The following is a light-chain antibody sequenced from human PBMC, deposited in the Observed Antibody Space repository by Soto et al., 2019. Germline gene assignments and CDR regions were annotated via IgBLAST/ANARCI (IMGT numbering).Light chain of an antibody. CDR3: QSYDTSLSGWVI. Sequence: QSVLTQPPSVSGAPGQRISISCTGSSSNIGARFDVHWYQQVAGAAPKLLIFDNKYRPSGVPARFSGSKYGTSASLVITGVQAEDEADYFCQSYDTSLSGWVIFGGGTKVTVL. CDR2: DNK. V-gene: IGLV1-40*01. CDR1: SSNIGARFD. J-gene: IGLJ2*01.